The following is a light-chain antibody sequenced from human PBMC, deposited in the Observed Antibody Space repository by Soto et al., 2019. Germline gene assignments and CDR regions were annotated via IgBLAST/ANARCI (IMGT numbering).Light chain of an antibody. Sequence: DIVMTQSPDSLAVSLGERATINCKSSQSVLYGSNTKNSLVWYQQKPGQPPKLLIYWTSTRESGVPDRFTGSGSGTDFTLTISGLQAEDVAVYYCQQDSSTPYTFGLGTKLEIK. CDR1: QSVLYGSNTKNS. CDR2: WTS. V-gene: IGKV4-1*01. CDR3: QQDSSTPYT. J-gene: IGKJ2*01.